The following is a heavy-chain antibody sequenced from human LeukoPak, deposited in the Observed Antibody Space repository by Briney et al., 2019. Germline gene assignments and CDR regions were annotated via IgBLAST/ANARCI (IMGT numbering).Heavy chain of an antibody. CDR1: GGSISNYY. V-gene: IGHV4-59*05. Sequence: SETLSLTCSVSGGSISNYYWSWIRQPPGKGLQWIGSISYTGSTYYDPSLKSRVTISVDTSKNQFSLRLSSVTAADTAVYYCARRTTGTDADAFDIWGQGTMVTVSS. CDR3: ARRTTGTDADAFDI. CDR2: ISYTGST. D-gene: IGHD1-1*01. J-gene: IGHJ3*02.